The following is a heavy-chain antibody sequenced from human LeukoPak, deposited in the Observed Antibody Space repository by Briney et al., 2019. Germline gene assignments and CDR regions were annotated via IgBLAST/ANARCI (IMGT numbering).Heavy chain of an antibody. J-gene: IGHJ4*02. Sequence: GGSLRLSCAASGFIFTSYGFNWVRQAPGKGLEWVSYIGGSSSDIKYADSVKGRFTGSRDNGKNSLYLQMSSLRDEDTAVYYCARGSIMVTSFDYWGQGTLVTVSS. CDR2: IGGSSSDI. CDR3: ARGSIMVTSFDY. CDR1: GFIFTSYG. D-gene: IGHD2-21*02. V-gene: IGHV3-48*02.